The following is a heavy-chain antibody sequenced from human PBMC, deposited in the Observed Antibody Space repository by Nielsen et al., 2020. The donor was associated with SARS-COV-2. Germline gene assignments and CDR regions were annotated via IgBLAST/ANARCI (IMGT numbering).Heavy chain of an antibody. CDR1: GFTFSSYE. J-gene: IGHJ6*02. CDR2: ISSSGSTI. CDR3: ARERCSGGSCYSLYYYGMDV. V-gene: IGHV3-48*03. Sequence: GESLKISCAASGFTFSSYEMNWVRQAPGKGLEWVSYISSSGSTIYYADSVKGRFTISRDNSKNTLYLQMNSLRAEDTAVYYCARERCSGGSCYSLYYYGMDVWGQGTTVTVSS. D-gene: IGHD2-15*01.